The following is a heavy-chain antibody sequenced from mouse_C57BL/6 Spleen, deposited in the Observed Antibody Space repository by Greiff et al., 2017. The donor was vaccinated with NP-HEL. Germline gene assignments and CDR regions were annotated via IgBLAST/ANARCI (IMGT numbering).Heavy chain of an antibody. Sequence: EVQLVESGGGLVKPGGSLKLSCAASGFTFSSYAMSWVRQTPEKRLEWVATISDGGSYTYYPDNVKGRFTISRDNAKNNLYLQMSHLKSEDTAMYYCARVVTAQATYYFDYWGQGTTLTVSS. D-gene: IGHD3-2*02. CDR1: GFTFSSYA. J-gene: IGHJ2*01. CDR3: ARVVTAQATYYFDY. V-gene: IGHV5-4*01. CDR2: ISDGGSYT.